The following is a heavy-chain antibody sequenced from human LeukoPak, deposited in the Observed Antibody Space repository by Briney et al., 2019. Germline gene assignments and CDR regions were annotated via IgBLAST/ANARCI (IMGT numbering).Heavy chain of an antibody. J-gene: IGHJ3*01. CDR2: ISPGDSHI. CDR3: ARQRTTFDAIDV. D-gene: IGHD3-10*02. V-gene: IGHV5-51*01. Sequence: GESLMISCRGSGYTFTNYWIAWVRQMSGKGLEYIGIISPGDSHIIYSPSFQGQVTISADKSLRSAYLQWSALKASDTAMYFCARQRTTFDAIDVWGQGTMVTVS. CDR1: GYTFTNYW.